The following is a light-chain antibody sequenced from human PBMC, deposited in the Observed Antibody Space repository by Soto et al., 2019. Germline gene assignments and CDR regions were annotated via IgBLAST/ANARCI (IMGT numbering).Light chain of an antibody. CDR3: QHRSNWPLT. CDR2: DAS. V-gene: IGKV3-11*01. Sequence: EIVLTQSPATLSLSPGERVILSCRASQSVASYLGWYQQKPGQAPRLLIYDASNRATSIPARFSGSGSGTDFTLTISSLEPEDFAVYYCQHRSNWPLTFGGGTKLEIK. J-gene: IGKJ4*01. CDR1: QSVASY.